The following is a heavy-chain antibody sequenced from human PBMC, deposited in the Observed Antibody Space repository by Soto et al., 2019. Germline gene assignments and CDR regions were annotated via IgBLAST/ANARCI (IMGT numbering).Heavy chain of an antibody. CDR2: IYYSGST. J-gene: IGHJ4*02. CDR1: GGSISSSSYY. CDR3: ARRHPAAAGERGFPGTFDY. D-gene: IGHD6-13*01. V-gene: IGHV4-39*01. Sequence: SETLSLTCTVSGGSISSSSYYWGWIRQPPGKGLEWIGSIYYSGSTYYNPSLKSRVTISVDTSKNQFSLKLSSVTAADTAVYYCARRHPAAAGERGFPGTFDYWGQGTLVTVSS.